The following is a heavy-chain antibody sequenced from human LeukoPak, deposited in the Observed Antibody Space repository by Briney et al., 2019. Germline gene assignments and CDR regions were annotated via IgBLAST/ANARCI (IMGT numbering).Heavy chain of an antibody. CDR3: ARGRALWFGALYYFDY. CDR2: INHSGST. Sequence: MPSETLSLTCTVSGGSISSSSYYWSWIRQPPGKGLEWIGEINHSGSTNYNPSLKSRVTISVDTSKNQFSLKLSSVTAADTAVYYCARGRALWFGALYYFDYWGQGTLVTVSS. J-gene: IGHJ4*02. D-gene: IGHD3-10*01. V-gene: IGHV4-39*07. CDR1: GGSISSSSYY.